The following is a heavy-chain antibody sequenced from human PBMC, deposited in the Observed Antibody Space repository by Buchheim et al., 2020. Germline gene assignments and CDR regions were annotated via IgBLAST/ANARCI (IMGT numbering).Heavy chain of an antibody. J-gene: IGHJ6*02. Sequence: EVQLLESGGGLVQPGGSLRLSCAASGFTFSSYAMSWVRQAPGKGLEWVSAISGSGGSTYYADSAKGRFTISRDNSKNTLYLQMNSLRAEDTAVYYCAKSDGSGSYHYYYGMDVWGQGTT. CDR3: AKSDGSGSYHYYYGMDV. CDR1: GFTFSSYA. V-gene: IGHV3-23*01. CDR2: ISGSGGST. D-gene: IGHD3-10*01.